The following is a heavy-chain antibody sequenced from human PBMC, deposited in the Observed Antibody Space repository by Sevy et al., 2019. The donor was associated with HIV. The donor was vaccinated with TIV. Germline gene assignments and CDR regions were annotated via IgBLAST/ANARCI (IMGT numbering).Heavy chain of an antibody. D-gene: IGHD3-3*01. Sequence: SETLSLTCTVSGGSISSYYWSWIRQPPGKGLEWIGYIYYSGSTNYNPSLKSRVTISVDTSKNQFSLKLSSVTAADTALYYCARGLKDVTIFGVAIKGGAFDIWGQGTMVTVSS. J-gene: IGHJ3*02. CDR2: IYYSGST. V-gene: IGHV4-59*01. CDR3: ARGLKDVTIFGVAIKGGAFDI. CDR1: GGSISSYY.